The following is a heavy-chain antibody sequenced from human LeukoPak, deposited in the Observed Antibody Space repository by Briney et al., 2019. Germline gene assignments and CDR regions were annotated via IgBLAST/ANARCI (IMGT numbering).Heavy chain of an antibody. D-gene: IGHD4-17*01. V-gene: IGHV1-69*04. CDR1: GYTFSTYG. Sequence: ASVKVSCKASGYTFSTYGISWVRQAPGQGLEWMGSIVPSLGIPNYAQKFQGRVTITADKSTSTAYMELSSLRSEDSAVYYCARGTVYGDCVGIDYWGRGTLVTVSS. J-gene: IGHJ4*02. CDR3: ARGTVYGDCVGIDY. CDR2: IVPSLGIP.